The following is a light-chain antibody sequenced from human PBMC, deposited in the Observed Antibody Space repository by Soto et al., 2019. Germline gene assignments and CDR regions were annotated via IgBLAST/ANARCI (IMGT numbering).Light chain of an antibody. Sequence: QSVLTQPPSASGTPGQRVIISCSGSSSNIGSNYVYWYQQLPGTAPKLLIYRNSQRPSGVPDRFSGSKSGTSASLAISGLRSEDEADFYCAAWDDSLSGRVFGTGTKLTVL. CDR3: AAWDDSLSGRV. V-gene: IGLV1-47*01. CDR2: RNS. CDR1: SSNIGSNY. J-gene: IGLJ1*01.